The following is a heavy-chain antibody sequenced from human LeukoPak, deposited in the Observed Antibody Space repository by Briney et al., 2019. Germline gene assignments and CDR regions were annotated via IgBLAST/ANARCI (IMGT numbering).Heavy chain of an antibody. CDR2: INHSGST. V-gene: IGHV4-34*01. J-gene: IGHJ4*02. D-gene: IGHD3-10*01. CDR3: ARPPGSGSPHFDY. CDR1: GGSISSYY. Sequence: PSETLSLTCTVSGGSISSYYWSWIRQPPGKGLEWIGEINHSGSTNYNPSLKSRVTISVDTSKNQFSLKLSSVTAADTAVYYCARPPGSGSPHFDYWGQGTLVTVSS.